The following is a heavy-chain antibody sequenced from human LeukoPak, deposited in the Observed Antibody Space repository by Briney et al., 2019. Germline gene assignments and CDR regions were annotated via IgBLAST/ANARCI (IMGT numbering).Heavy chain of an antibody. Sequence: SQTLSLTCTVSGGSISSGDYYWSWIRQPPGKGLEWIGHIYYSGSTYYNPSLKSRVTISVDTSKNQFSLKLSSVTAADTAVCYCASSVIGGYDSSGYYHGRPLTDWGQGTLVTVSS. CDR2: IYYSGST. CDR1: GGSISSGDYY. D-gene: IGHD3-22*01. CDR3: ASSVIGGYDSSGYYHGRPLTD. V-gene: IGHV4-30-4*01. J-gene: IGHJ4*02.